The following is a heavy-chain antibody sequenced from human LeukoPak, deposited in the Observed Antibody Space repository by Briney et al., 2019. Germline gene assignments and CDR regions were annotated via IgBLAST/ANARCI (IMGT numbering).Heavy chain of an antibody. CDR3: ARDTQGEDRYYYYYYYMDV. CDR1: GGSISSSSYY. CDR2: IYYSGST. D-gene: IGHD1-26*01. V-gene: IGHV4-39*07. J-gene: IGHJ6*03. Sequence: PSETLSLTCTVSGGSISSSSYYWGWIRQPPGKGLEWIGSIYYSGSTYYNPSLKSRVTISVDTSKNQFSLKLSSVTAADTAVYYCARDTQGEDRYYYYYYYMDVWGKGTTVTVSS.